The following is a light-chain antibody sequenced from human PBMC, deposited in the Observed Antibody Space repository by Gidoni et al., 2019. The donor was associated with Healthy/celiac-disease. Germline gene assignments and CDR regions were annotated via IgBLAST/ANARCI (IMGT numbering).Light chain of an antibody. J-gene: IGKJ5*01. CDR1: QDISNY. CDR3: QQYDNLPGIT. V-gene: IGKV1-33*01. Sequence: DIQMTQSPSSLSASVGDRVTITCQASQDISNYLNWYQQKPGKAPKLLIYDASNLETGVPSRFSGSGSGTDFTFTISSLQPEDIATYYCQQYDNLPGITFXQXTRLXIK. CDR2: DAS.